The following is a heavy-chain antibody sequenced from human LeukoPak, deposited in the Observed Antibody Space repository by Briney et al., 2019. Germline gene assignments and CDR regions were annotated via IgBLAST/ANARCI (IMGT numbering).Heavy chain of an antibody. V-gene: IGHV3-64*01. D-gene: IGHD3-10*01. CDR3: ARSRGLDVHYYYYMDV. Sequence: GGSLRLSCAASGFTFSSYAVHWVRQAPGKGLEYVSSITSDGGRTYYAHSVKGRFTISRDNSKNTLYLQMGSLRAEDMAVYYCARSRGLDVHYYYYMDVWGKGTTVTVSS. CDR1: GFTFSSYA. CDR2: ITSDGGRT. J-gene: IGHJ6*03.